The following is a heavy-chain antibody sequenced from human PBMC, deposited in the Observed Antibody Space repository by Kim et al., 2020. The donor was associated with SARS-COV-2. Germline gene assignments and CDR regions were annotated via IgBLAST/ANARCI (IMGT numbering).Heavy chain of an antibody. CDR3: ARGGYSSGWYQSYYYYYGMDV. J-gene: IGHJ6*02. V-gene: IGHV3-72*01. CDR2: TRNKANSYTT. CDR1: GFTFSDHY. Sequence: GGSLRLSCAASGFTFSDHYMDWVRQAPGKGLEWVGRTRNKANSYTTEYAASVKGRFTISRDDSKNSLYLQMNSLKTEDTAVYYCARGGYSSGWYQSYYYYYGMDVWGQGTTVTVSS. D-gene: IGHD6-19*01.